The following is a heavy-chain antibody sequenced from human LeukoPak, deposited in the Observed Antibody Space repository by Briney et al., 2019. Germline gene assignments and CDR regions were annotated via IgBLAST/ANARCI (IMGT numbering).Heavy chain of an antibody. J-gene: IGHJ4*02. CDR3: ARQLGYCSSTSCTWGGYYFDY. D-gene: IGHD2-2*01. Sequence: GGSLRLSCAASGFTFSSYAMHWVRQAPGKGLEWVAVISYDVSNKYYADSVKGRFTMSRDNSKNTLYLQMNSLRAEDTAVYYCARQLGYCSSTSCTWGGYYFDYWGQGTLVTVSS. CDR2: ISYDVSNK. V-gene: IGHV3-30*04. CDR1: GFTFSSYA.